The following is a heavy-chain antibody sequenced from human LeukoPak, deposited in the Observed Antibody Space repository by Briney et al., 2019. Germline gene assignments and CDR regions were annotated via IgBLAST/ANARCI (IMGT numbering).Heavy chain of an antibody. J-gene: IGHJ4*02. D-gene: IGHD3/OR15-3a*01. V-gene: IGHV4-34*01. CDR2: INHGGST. CDR3: ARGWTHRNFDY. CDR1: GASFSGYY. Sequence: SETLSLTCAVYGASFSGYYWSWIRQPPGKGLEWIGEINHGGSTNYNPSLKSRVTISVDTSKNQFSLKLSSVTAADTAVYYCARGWTHRNFDYWGQGTLVTVSS.